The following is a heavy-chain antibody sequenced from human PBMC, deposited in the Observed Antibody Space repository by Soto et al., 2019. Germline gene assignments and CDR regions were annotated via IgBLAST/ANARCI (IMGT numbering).Heavy chain of an antibody. D-gene: IGHD2-2*01. CDR3: AGYCSSTSCRAEYFQH. CDR1: GYSFNNYW. J-gene: IGHJ1*01. V-gene: IGHV5-51*01. CDR2: TFPGGSDT. Sequence: GASLKISCKGSGYSFNNYWIAWVRQMPGKGLEWMGITFPGGSDTVYSPSFQGQVTISRDNSKNTLYLQMNSLRAEDTAVYYCAGYCSSTSCRAEYFQHWGQGTLVTVSS.